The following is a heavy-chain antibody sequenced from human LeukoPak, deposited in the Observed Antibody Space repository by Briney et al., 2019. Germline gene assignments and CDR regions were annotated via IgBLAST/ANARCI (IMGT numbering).Heavy chain of an antibody. J-gene: IGHJ4*02. V-gene: IGHV1-2*02. D-gene: IGHD7-27*01. CDR1: GYTLIAHY. CDR2: MDPNSGVT. Sequence: EASVKVSCKASGYTLIAHYIHWVRQAPGQGLEWMGWMDPNSGVTLYAQKFQARVTMTRDTSISAAYMELSRLTSDDTALYFCARAVNWGYDYWGQGTLVTVSS. CDR3: ARAVNWGYDY.